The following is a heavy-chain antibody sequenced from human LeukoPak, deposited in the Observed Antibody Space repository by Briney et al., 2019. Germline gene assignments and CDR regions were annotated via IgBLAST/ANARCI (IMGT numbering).Heavy chain of an antibody. J-gene: IGHJ4*02. CDR3: ARDQKQWLEIDY. D-gene: IGHD6-19*01. CDR1: GYTFSDYY. CDR2: INPNSGGT. V-gene: IGHV1-2*02. Sequence: ASVKVSCKGPGYTFSDYYMYWVRQAPGQGLEWMGWINPNSGGTNFAQKFQGRVTMTRDTSISTAYMELSRLTSDDTAVYYCARDQKQWLEIDYWGQGTLVTVSS.